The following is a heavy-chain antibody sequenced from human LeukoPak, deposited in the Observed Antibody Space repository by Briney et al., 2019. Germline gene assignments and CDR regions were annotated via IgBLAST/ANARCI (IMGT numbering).Heavy chain of an antibody. Sequence: PGGSLRLSCAPSGFIVSNNYMTWVRQAPGKGLEWVSVIYSGGSTYYADSVMGRFTISRDNSKNTLYLQMNSLRAEDTAVYYCATRVSTSRSFDYWGQGTLVTVSS. CDR2: IYSGGST. CDR3: ATRVSTSRSFDY. J-gene: IGHJ4*02. CDR1: GFIVSNNY. V-gene: IGHV3-53*01.